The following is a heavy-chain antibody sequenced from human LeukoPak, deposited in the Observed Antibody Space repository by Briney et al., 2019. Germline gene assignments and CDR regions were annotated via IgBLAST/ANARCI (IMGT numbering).Heavy chain of an antibody. Sequence: SETLSLTCAVSGDSISSSNWWTWVRQPPGKGLEWIGEIYHSGSTNYNPPLKSRVTISVDKSKNQFSLKMSSVTAADTAVYYCAGATPFKIDYWGQGTLVTVSS. CDR3: AGATPFKIDY. V-gene: IGHV4-4*02. CDR2: IYHSGST. J-gene: IGHJ4*02. CDR1: GDSISSSNW. D-gene: IGHD5-12*01.